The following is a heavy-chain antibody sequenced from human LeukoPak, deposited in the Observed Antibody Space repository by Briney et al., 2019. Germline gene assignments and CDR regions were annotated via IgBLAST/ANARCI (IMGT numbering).Heavy chain of an antibody. CDR2: ISTNGDST. Sequence: GGSLRLSCAASGFTFSTHAMHWVRQAPGKGLEYVSAISTNGDSTYYADSVKGRFTISRDNSKNTLFLQMGSLRADDMAVYYCARWGSTSCYDYWGQGTLVTVSS. CDR3: ARWGSTSCYDY. J-gene: IGHJ4*02. CDR1: GFTFSTHA. V-gene: IGHV3-64*02. D-gene: IGHD2-2*01.